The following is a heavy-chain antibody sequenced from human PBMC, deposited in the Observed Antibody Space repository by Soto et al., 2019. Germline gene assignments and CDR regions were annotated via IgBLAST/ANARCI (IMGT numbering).Heavy chain of an antibody. CDR3: AHSVRGQGCRGSPCSHIAV. Sequence: SGPTLVNPTQTLTLTCTFSGFSLTTSGVGVGWIRQPPGEALHWLAIIYWDDDKRYSPSLKSRLTITKDTSKNQVVLTMTDMDPVDTATYFCAHSVRGQGCRGSPCSHIAVWAQGTAVIVS. V-gene: IGHV2-5*02. CDR1: GFSLTTSGVG. J-gene: IGHJ6*02. CDR2: IYWDDDK. D-gene: IGHD2-15*01.